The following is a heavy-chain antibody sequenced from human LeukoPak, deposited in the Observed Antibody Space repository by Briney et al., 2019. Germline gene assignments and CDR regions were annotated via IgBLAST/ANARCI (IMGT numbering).Heavy chain of an antibody. J-gene: IGHJ4*02. CDR2: IKTKTDGGTT. V-gene: IGHV3-15*01. D-gene: IGHD1-1*01. CDR1: GFTFSSYE. CDR3: VTRVKSTGDY. Sequence: GESLKLSCTACGFTFSSYEMNWVRQAPWKGLEWIGRIKTKTDGGTTEYAAPVKGRLTISRDDSKNTVYLQMNSLKTEDTALYYCVTRVKSTGDYWGQGTLVTVSS.